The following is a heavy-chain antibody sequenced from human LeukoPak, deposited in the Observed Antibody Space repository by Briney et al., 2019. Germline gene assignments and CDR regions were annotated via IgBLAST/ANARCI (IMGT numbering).Heavy chain of an antibody. CDR2: ISYDGSNK. V-gene: IGHV3-30*18. CDR3: AKDYQGAAFDI. Sequence: GRSLRLSCAASGFTFSSYGMHWVRQAPGKGPEWVAVISYDGSNKYYADSVKGRFTISRDNSKNTLYLQMNSLRAEDTAVYYCAKDYQGAAFDIWGQGTMVTVSS. CDR1: GFTFSSYG. J-gene: IGHJ3*02. D-gene: IGHD2-2*01.